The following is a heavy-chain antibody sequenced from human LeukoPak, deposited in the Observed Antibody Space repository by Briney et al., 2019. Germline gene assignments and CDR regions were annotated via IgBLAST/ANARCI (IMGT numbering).Heavy chain of an antibody. CDR2: ISGSGGST. J-gene: IGHJ6*02. V-gene: IGHV3-23*01. Sequence: GGSLRLSCAASGFTFSSYAMSWVRQAPGKGLEWVSAISGSGGSTYYADSVKGRFTISRDNSQNTLYLQMNSLRAEDTAVYYCAISSPRRYGMDVWGQGTTVTVSS. CDR3: AISSPRRYGMDV. CDR1: GFTFSSYA.